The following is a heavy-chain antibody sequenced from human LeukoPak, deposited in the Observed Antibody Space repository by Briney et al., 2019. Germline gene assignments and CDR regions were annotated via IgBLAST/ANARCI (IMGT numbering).Heavy chain of an antibody. V-gene: IGHV1-18*04. CDR2: ISAYNGNT. CDR3: ARGNTGQSPYYYYYYMDV. Sequence: ASVKVSCKASGYIFTSYYMHWVRQAPGQGLEWMGWISAYNGNTNYAQKLQGRVTMTTDTSTSTAYMELRSLRSDDTAVYYCARGNTGQSPYYYYYYMDVWGKGTTVTVSS. CDR1: GYIFTSYY. D-gene: IGHD2/OR15-2a*01. J-gene: IGHJ6*03.